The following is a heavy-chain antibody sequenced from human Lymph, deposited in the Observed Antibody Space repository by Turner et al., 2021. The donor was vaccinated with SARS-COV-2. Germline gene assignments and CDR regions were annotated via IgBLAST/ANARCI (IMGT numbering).Heavy chain of an antibody. J-gene: IGHJ4*02. Sequence: QVPLVQSGAEVQKPGASVKVSCNASGYPFTGYYMHWVRQAPGQGLECMGWINPNSGGTNYAQKFQGRVTMTRDTSISTAYMELSRLRSDDTAVYYCARSRDLQSMVRGVDPFDYWGQGTLVTVSS. CDR3: ARSRDLQSMVRGVDPFDY. D-gene: IGHD3-10*01. CDR1: GYPFTGYY. V-gene: IGHV1-2*02. CDR2: INPNSGGT.